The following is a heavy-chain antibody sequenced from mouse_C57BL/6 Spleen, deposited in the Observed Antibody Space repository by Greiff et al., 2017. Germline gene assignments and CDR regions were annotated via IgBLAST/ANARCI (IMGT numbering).Heavy chain of an antibody. V-gene: IGHV2-5*01. J-gene: IGHJ4*01. CDR1: GFSLTSYG. CDR3: AKKLGRDYAMDY. CDR2: IWRGGST. D-gene: IGHD4-1*01. Sequence: VKLVESGPGLVQPSQSLSITCTVSGFSLTSYGVHWVRQSPGKGLEWLGVIWRGGSTDYNAAFMSRLSITKDNSKSQVFFKMNSLQADDTAIYYCAKKLGRDYAMDYWGQGTSVTVSS.